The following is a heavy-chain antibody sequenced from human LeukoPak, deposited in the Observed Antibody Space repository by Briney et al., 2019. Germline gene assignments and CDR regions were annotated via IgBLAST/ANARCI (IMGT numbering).Heavy chain of an antibody. CDR1: GFTFDDYA. V-gene: IGHV3-9*01. Sequence: PGGSLRLSCAASGFTFDDYAMHWVRQAPGKGLEWVSGITWNSGSIDYADSVKGRFTISRDNAKKSLYLQINSLRAEDTALYYCAKEQNLSYGSGRYFLPKGIDVGGQGTTVTVSS. CDR3: AKEQNLSYGSGRYFLPKGIDV. D-gene: IGHD3-10*01. J-gene: IGHJ6*02. CDR2: ITWNSGSI.